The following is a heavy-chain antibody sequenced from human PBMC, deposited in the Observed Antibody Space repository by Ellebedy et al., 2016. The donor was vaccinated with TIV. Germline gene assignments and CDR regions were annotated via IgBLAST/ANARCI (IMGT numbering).Heavy chain of an antibody. CDR1: VYTLTGYY. J-gene: IGHJ6*02. D-gene: IGHD5-12*01. CDR3: ARDRLVATIRQRDYYHYGMDV. Sequence: AASVKVSCMASVYTLTGYYMHWVRQAPGQGLEWMGWIYPHSGGTNYAQKFQGRVTLTRDTSTSTAYMELSRLTSDDTVVYYCARDRLVATIRQRDYYHYGMDVWGQGTTVTVSS. CDR2: IYPHSGGT. V-gene: IGHV1-2*02.